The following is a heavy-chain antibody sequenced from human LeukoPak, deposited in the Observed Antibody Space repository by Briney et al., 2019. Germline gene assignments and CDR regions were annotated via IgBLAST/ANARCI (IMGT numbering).Heavy chain of an antibody. J-gene: IGHJ3*02. Sequence: GGSLRLSCAASGFTFSSYWMSWVRQAPGKGLEWVANIKQDGSEKYYVDSVKGRFTISRDNAKNSLYLQKNSLRAEDTAVYSCAREVCSSGWCAFDIWGQGTMVTVSS. CDR2: IKQDGSEK. D-gene: IGHD6-19*01. CDR3: AREVCSSGWCAFDI. V-gene: IGHV3-7*03. CDR1: GFTFSSYW.